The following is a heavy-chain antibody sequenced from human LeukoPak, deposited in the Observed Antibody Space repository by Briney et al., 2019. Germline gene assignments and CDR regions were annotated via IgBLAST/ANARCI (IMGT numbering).Heavy chain of an antibody. CDR2: LHSGGTT. Sequence: GGSLRLSCAASGFTVSSNYMNWVRQAPGKGLEWVSVLHSGGTTVYADSVRGRFTISRDNSKNTLFLQMNSLRAEDTAVYYCARSGYGSGTYVYYGMDVWGQGTTVTVSS. CDR1: GFTVSSNY. V-gene: IGHV3-53*01. D-gene: IGHD3-10*01. CDR3: ARSGYGSGTYVYYGMDV. J-gene: IGHJ6*02.